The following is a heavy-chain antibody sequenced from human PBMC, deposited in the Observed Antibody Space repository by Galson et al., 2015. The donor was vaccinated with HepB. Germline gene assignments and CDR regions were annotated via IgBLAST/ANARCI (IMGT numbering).Heavy chain of an antibody. J-gene: IGHJ6*03. CDR2: INAGNGNT. Sequence: SVKVSCKASGYTFTSYAMHWVRQAPGQRLEWMGWINAGNGNTKYSQKFQGRVTITRDTSASTAYMELSSLRSEDTAVHYCARVSYDFWSGRDYYYMDVWGKGTTVTVSS. D-gene: IGHD3-3*01. CDR3: ARVSYDFWSGRDYYYMDV. V-gene: IGHV1-3*01. CDR1: GYTFTSYA.